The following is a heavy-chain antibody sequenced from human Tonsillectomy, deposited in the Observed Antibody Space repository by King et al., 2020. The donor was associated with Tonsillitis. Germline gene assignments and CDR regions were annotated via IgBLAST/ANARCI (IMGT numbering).Heavy chain of an antibody. CDR3: AGGVDSSDSRLDY. D-gene: IGHD3-16*01. CDR2: INPSGGST. CDR1: GYTFSYYY. Sequence: VQLVESGAEVKKPGASVKVSCKASGYTFSYYYIHWVRQAPGQGLEWMGIINPSGGSTKFAQMFQGRVTLTRDTSTSTLYMELSSLRSEDTAVYYCAGGVDSSDSRLDYWGQGTLVTVSS. J-gene: IGHJ4*02. V-gene: IGHV1-46*01.